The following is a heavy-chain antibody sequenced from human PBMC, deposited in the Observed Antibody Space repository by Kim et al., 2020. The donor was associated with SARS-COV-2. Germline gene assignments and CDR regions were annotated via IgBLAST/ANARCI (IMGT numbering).Heavy chain of an antibody. V-gene: IGHV1-46*01. Sequence: YAQKLQGRVTMTREASRSTVYMELSSLRSEDTAVYYCGKGTGPRGMIVDAWGQGTLVTVSS. CDR3: GKGTGPRGMIVDA. D-gene: IGHD3-22*01. J-gene: IGHJ5*02.